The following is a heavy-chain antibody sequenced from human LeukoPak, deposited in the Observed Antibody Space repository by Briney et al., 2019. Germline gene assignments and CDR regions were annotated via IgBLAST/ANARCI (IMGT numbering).Heavy chain of an antibody. CDR3: VRHLSAGRPAFDI. CDR2: IYYSGST. CDR1: GGSINSYY. J-gene: IGHJ3*02. Sequence: PSENLSLTCTVSGGSINSYYWGWVPEPPGKGLGWIGYIYYSGSTNYNPSLKSRVTISVDTSNNKFSLKLTSLTAADMAVYYCVRHLSAGRPAFDIWGQGTMVTVSS. V-gene: IGHV4-59*08. D-gene: IGHD2-15*01.